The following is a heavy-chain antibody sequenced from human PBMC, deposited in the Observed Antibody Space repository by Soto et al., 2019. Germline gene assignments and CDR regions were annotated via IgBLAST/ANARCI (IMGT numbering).Heavy chain of an antibody. J-gene: IGHJ3*02. D-gene: IGHD6-19*01. CDR1: GFTFSSYG. V-gene: IGHV3-30*18. CDR3: AKSIWTDGSEDAFDI. Sequence: QVQLVESGGGVVQPGRSLRLSCAASGFTFSSYGMHWVRQAPGKGLEWVAVISYDGSNKYYADSVKDRFTISRDNSKNTLYLQMNSLRAEDTAVYYCAKSIWTDGSEDAFDIWGQGTMVTVSS. CDR2: ISYDGSNK.